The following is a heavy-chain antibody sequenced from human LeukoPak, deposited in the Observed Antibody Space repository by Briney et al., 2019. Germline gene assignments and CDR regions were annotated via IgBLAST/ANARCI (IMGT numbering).Heavy chain of an antibody. V-gene: IGHV3-23*01. Sequence: GGSLRLSCAASGFTFSSYAMSWVRQAPGTGLEWVSTIGGNGDSTSYADSVKGRFTISRDNSKNTLYLQMNSLRAEDTAVYYCAKGYASGTYFHNYWGQGTLVTVSS. J-gene: IGHJ4*02. D-gene: IGHD3-10*01. CDR2: IGGNGDST. CDR3: AKGYASGTYFHNY. CDR1: GFTFSSYA.